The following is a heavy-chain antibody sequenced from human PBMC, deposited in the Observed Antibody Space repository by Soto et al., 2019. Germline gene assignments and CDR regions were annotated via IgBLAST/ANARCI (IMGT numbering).Heavy chain of an antibody. CDR2: IYTGGST. D-gene: IGHD6-13*01. CDR3: AKCMGSSWIGVIDN. J-gene: IGHJ4*02. V-gene: IGHV3-53*01. CDR1: GFTFSTNY. Sequence: XGSLSLSFAASGFTFSTNYTSWVRQSPGKGLEWVSVIYTGGSTYYADSVKGRFTISRDNSKNRLFLQMNSLRAEDTAIYYCAKCMGSSWIGVIDNWGQGTLVTVSS.